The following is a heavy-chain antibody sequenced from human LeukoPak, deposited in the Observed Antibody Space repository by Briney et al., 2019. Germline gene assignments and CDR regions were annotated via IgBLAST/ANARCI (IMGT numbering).Heavy chain of an antibody. V-gene: IGHV4-30-4*01. CDR3: ARALTFGGVIAY. Sequence: SQTLSLTCTVSGGSLSSGDYYWGWLRQPPGTGLEWIGYIYYSGSTYYNPSLKSRVTISVDTSKNQFSLKLSSVTAADTAVYYCARALTFGGVIAYWGQGTLVTVSS. J-gene: IGHJ4*02. D-gene: IGHD3-16*01. CDR1: GGSLSSGDYY. CDR2: IYYSGST.